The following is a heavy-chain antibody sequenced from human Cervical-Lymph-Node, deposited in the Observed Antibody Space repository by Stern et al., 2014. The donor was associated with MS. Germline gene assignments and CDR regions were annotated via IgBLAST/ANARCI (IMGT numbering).Heavy chain of an antibody. D-gene: IGHD1-26*01. Sequence: QVQLVQSGAEVKKPGSSVKVSCKASGGTFSTSGISWVRQAPGQGLEWMGGIIPLLGTTNYARKLQGSITITADQYTRASYIELGILRAEDTAIYYCARDLGVGPTVSWGQGTVVTVPS. CDR3: ARDLGVGPTVS. V-gene: IGHV1-69*19. CDR1: GGTFSTSG. CDR2: IIPLLGTT. J-gene: IGHJ5*02.